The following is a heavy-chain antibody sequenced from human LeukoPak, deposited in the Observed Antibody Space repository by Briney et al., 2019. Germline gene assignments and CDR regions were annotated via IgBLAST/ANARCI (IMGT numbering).Heavy chain of an antibody. CDR3: ARVLDTAMVPDWFDP. CDR1: GGSISSYY. D-gene: IGHD5-18*01. V-gene: IGHV4-59*12. Sequence: SETLSLTCTVSGGSISSYYWSWIRQPPGKGLEWIGYIYYSGSTNYKPSLKSRVTISVDTSKNQFSLKLSSVTAADTAVYYCARVLDTAMVPDWFDPWGQGTLVTVSS. CDR2: IYYSGST. J-gene: IGHJ5*02.